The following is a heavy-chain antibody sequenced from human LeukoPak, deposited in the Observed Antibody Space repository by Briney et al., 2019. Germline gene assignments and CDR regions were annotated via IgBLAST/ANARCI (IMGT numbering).Heavy chain of an antibody. CDR2: IYHSEST. D-gene: IGHD1-26*01. CDR1: GGSISSFY. CDR3: ARGTSYSGATFLY. V-gene: IGHV4-59*01. J-gene: IGHJ4*02. Sequence: SETLSLACTVSGGSISSFYWNWIRQPPGKGLEWIGYIYHSESTNYNPSLKGRVTISADTSKNQFSLKLSSVTAADTAVYYCARGTSYSGATFLYWGQGTLVTVSS.